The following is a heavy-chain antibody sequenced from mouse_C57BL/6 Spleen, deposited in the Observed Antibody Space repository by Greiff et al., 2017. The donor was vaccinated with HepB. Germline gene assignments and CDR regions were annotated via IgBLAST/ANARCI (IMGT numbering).Heavy chain of an antibody. Sequence: QVQLQQPGAELVKPGASVKMSCKASGYTFTSYWITWVKQRPGQGLEWIGDIYPGSGSTNYNEKFKSKATLTVDTSSSTAYMQLSSLTSEDSAVYYCARWGFITTVVASDYYAMDYWGQGTSVTVSS. J-gene: IGHJ4*01. CDR1: GYTFTSYW. CDR2: IYPGSGST. V-gene: IGHV1-55*01. CDR3: ARWGFITTVVASDYYAMDY. D-gene: IGHD1-1*01.